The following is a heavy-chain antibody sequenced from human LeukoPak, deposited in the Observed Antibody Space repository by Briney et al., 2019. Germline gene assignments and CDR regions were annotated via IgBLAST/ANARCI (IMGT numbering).Heavy chain of an antibody. D-gene: IGHD3-9*01. CDR2: IYYSGST. CDR3: ARYDILTGPGGY. V-gene: IGHV4-39*01. Sequence: SETLSLTCTVSGDSISSSSYYWGWIRQPPGKGLEWIGSIYYSGSTYYNPSLKSRVTISVDTSKNQFSLKLSSVTAADTAVYYCARYDILTGPGGYWGQGTLVTVSS. CDR1: GDSISSSSYY. J-gene: IGHJ4*02.